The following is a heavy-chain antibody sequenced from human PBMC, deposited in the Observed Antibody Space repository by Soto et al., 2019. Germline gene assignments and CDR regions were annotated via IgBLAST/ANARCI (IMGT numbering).Heavy chain of an antibody. V-gene: IGHV4-59*08. J-gene: IGHJ6*03. D-gene: IGHD3-16*01. CDR2: MYYSGST. CDR3: ARGPYYDLIWNYYYMDV. CDR1: GGSISGHY. Sequence: QVQLQESGPGLVKPSETLSLSCSVSGGSISGHYWSWVRQTPGKGLAWIGYMYYSGSTNSNPSLNSLVTISVDTFKNRFSLRLTSVIDADTAVYDCARGPYYDLIWNYYYMDVWCKGTTVTVSS.